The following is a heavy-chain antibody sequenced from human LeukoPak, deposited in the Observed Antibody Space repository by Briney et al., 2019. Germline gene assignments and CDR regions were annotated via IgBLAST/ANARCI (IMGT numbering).Heavy chain of an antibody. CDR3: TTGSYYDSSGYR. V-gene: IGHV3-15*01. CDR2: IKSKTDGGTT. Sequence: GGSLRLSCAASGFTFSNAWMSWVRQAPGKGLEWVGRIKSKTDGGTTDAAPVKGRFTISRGDSKNALYLQMNSLKTEDTAVYYCTTGSYYDSSGYRWGQGTLVTVSS. J-gene: IGHJ4*02. CDR1: GFTFSNAW. D-gene: IGHD3-22*01.